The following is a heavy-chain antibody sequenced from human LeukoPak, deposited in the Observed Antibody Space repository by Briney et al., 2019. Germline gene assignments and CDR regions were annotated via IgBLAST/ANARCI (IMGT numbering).Heavy chain of an antibody. CDR1: GYSFTSYW. V-gene: IGHV5-51*01. Sequence: GESLKISCKGSGYSFTSYWIGWVRQMPGKGLEWMGIIYPGGSDTRYSPSFQGQVTISADKSISTAYLQWSSLKASDTAMYYCARQRRHSSSWYYFDYWGQGTLVTVSS. CDR3: ARQRRHSSSWYYFDY. D-gene: IGHD6-13*01. J-gene: IGHJ4*02. CDR2: IYPGGSDT.